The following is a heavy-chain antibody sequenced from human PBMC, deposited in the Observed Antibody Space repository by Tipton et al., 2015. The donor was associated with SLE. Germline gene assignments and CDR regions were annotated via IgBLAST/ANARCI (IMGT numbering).Heavy chain of an antibody. CDR1: GASFSGYY. V-gene: IGHV4-34*01. CDR3: ARGDYPYGMDV. Sequence: TLSLTCGVYGASFSGYYWNWIRQPPGKGLEWIGEINESGSSKYNPSLKSGFTISIDTSKSQFSLKVSSMTAADTAVYYCARGDYPYGMDVWGQGTTVTVS. J-gene: IGHJ6*02. D-gene: IGHD4/OR15-4a*01. CDR2: INESGSS.